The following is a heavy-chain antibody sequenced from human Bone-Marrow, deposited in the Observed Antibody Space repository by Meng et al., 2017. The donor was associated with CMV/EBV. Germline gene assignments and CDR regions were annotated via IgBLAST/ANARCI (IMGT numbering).Heavy chain of an antibody. D-gene: IGHD4-17*01. J-gene: IGHJ4*01. CDR3: ARAGDYNKGLDD. CDR2: ISSSSSYI. CDR1: GFTFSSYS. V-gene: IGHV3-21*01. Sequence: GESLKISCAASGFTFSSYSMNWVRQAPGKGLEWVSSISSSSSYIYYADSVKGRFTISRDNAKNSLYLQMNSLRAEDTAVYYCARAGDYNKGLDDWGQGTRVTVSS.